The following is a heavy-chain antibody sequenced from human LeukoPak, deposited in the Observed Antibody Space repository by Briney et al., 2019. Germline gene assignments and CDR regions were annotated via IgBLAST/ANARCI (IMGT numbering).Heavy chain of an antibody. J-gene: IGHJ4*02. CDR1: GGSISSNY. D-gene: IGHD2-15*01. CDR2: IYYSGST. CDR3: ARAYCSGGSCYFGDY. Sequence: SETLSLTCSVSGGSISSNYWSWIRQPPGKGLEWIGYIYYSGSTNYNPSLKSRVTISVDTSKNQFSLKLSSVTADDTAVYYCARAYCSGGSCYFGDYWGQGTLVTVSS. V-gene: IGHV4-59*01.